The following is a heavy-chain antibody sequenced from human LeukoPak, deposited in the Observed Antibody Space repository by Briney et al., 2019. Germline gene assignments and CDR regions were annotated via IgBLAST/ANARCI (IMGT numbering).Heavy chain of an antibody. Sequence: GGSLRLSCAASGFTFRSYWMHWVRQAPGKGLVWVSRINSDGSSTSYADSVKGRFTISRDNAKNTPYLQMNSLRAEDTAVYYCASSARVDFWSGYLDYWGQGTLVTVSS. V-gene: IGHV3-74*01. J-gene: IGHJ4*02. CDR2: INSDGSST. D-gene: IGHD3-3*01. CDR1: GFTFRSYW. CDR3: ASSARVDFWSGYLDY.